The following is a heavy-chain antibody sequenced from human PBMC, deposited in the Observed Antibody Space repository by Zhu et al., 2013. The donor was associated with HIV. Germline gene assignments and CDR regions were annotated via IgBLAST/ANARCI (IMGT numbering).Heavy chain of an antibody. CDR1: GYSFTAYY. V-gene: IGHV1-2*02. CDR2: INPKSGDT. CDR3: ARDHTISYAYDV. Sequence: QVQLVQSGAVMKKPGASVKVSCETSGYSFTAYYIHWVRQAPGQGLEWMGWINPKSGDTSFSQRFQGRFIMTRDSSITTAYMELSRLRPGDTAVYYCARDHTISYAYDVWGQGTRVSVSS. J-gene: IGHJ3*01.